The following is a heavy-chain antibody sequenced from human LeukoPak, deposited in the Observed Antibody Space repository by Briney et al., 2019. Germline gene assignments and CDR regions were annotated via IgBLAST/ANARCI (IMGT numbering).Heavy chain of an antibody. V-gene: IGHV3-33*01. D-gene: IGHD6-19*01. Sequence: GGSLRLSCAPSGFTFSSYGMHWVRQAPGKGLEWVAVIWYDGSNKYYADSVKGRFTISRDNSKNTLYLQMNSLRAEDTAVYYCARGSSGWYPGPFDYWGQGTLVTVSS. CDR2: IWYDGSNK. J-gene: IGHJ4*02. CDR1: GFTFSSYG. CDR3: ARGSSGWYPGPFDY.